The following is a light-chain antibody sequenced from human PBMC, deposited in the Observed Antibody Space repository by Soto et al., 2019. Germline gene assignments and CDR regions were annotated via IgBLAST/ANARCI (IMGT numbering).Light chain of an antibody. Sequence: DIQMTQSPSSQSASVGDRVTITCRASQSINSYLNWYQQKPGKAPKLLIYAASSLQSGVPSRFRGSGSETDFTLTIPSLQPDDFATYYCQQSCSTPRTFGQGTRVDI. CDR1: QSINSY. V-gene: IGKV1-39*01. J-gene: IGKJ1*01. CDR3: QQSCSTPRT. CDR2: AAS.